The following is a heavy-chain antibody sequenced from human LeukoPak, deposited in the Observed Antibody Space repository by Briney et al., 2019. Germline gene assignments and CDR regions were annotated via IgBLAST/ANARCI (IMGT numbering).Heavy chain of an antibody. D-gene: IGHD5-18*01. J-gene: IGHJ6*04. CDR2: ISAYNGNT. Sequence: ASVKVSCKASGYTFTSYGISWVRQAPGQGLEWMGWISAYNGNTNYAQKPQGRVTMTTDTSTSTAYMELRSLRSDDTAVYYCARTAMAPLENYYYGMDVWGKGTTVTVSS. V-gene: IGHV1-18*04. CDR3: ARTAMAPLENYYYGMDV. CDR1: GYTFTSYG.